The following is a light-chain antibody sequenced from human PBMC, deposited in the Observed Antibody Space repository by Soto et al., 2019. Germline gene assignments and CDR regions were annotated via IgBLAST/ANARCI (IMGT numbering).Light chain of an antibody. CDR3: QQYGSSLIT. CDR2: ESS. J-gene: IGKJ5*01. CDR1: QNVANY. V-gene: IGKV3-11*01. Sequence: EIVLTQSPATLSLSPGERVTLSCRASQNVANYLDWYQQKPGQAPRLLIYESSNRATGIAARFSGSGSGTDFTLTISRLEPEDFAVYYCQQYGSSLITFGQGTRLEIK.